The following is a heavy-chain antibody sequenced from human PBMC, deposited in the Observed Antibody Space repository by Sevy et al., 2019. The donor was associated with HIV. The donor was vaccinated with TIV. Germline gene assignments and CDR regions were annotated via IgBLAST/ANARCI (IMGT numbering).Heavy chain of an antibody. Sequence: GGSLRLSCAASGFTFSDSPMTWVRQAPGKGLEWVSSISASGGSTYFADSMKGRFTMSRDNSKNPMYLHMGSLRAEDTAVYYWAVTNSLNSWGQGTLVTVSS. CDR3: AVTNSLNS. CDR1: GFTFSDSP. D-gene: IGHD4-17*01. J-gene: IGHJ4*02. CDR2: ISASGGST. V-gene: IGHV3-23*01.